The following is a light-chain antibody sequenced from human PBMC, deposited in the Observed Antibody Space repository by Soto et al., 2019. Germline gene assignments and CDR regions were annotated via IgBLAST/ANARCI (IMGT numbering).Light chain of an antibody. CDR1: SSDVGGSNF. CDR2: EVS. CDR3: SSYGGSNTVV. V-gene: IGLV2-8*01. Sequence: QSVLTQPPSASGSPGQSVTISCTGTSSDVGGSNFVSWYQQHPGKAPKLMIYEVSKRPSGVPDRFSGSKSGNTASLTVSGLKAEDAAYYYCSSYGGSNTVVFGGGTKVTVL. J-gene: IGLJ3*02.